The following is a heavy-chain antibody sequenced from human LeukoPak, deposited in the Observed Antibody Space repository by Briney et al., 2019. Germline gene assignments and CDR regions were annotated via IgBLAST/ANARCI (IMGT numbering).Heavy chain of an antibody. CDR1: GGSISSSSYY. CDR2: IYYSGST. D-gene: IGHD4-17*01. J-gene: IGHJ3*02. V-gene: IGHV4-39*07. Sequence: SETLSINCTVSGGSISSSSYYWGWIRQPPGKGLEWIGSIYYSGSTYYNPSLKSRVTISVDTSKNQFSLKLSSVTAADTAVYYCARALSDYGDARRHAFDIWGQGTMVTVSS. CDR3: ARALSDYGDARRHAFDI.